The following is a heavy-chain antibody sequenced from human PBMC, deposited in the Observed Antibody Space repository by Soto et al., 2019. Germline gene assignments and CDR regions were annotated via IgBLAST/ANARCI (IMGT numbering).Heavy chain of an antibody. V-gene: IGHV4-39*01. CDR3: ASHVFNWNPNWFDP. Sequence: PSETLSLTCTVSGGSISSSSYYWGLIRQPPGKGLEWIGSIYYSGSTCYNPSLKSRVTISVDTSKNQFSLKLSSVTAADTAVYYCASHVFNWNPNWFDPSGQGTLVSVSS. J-gene: IGHJ5*02. CDR2: IYYSGST. CDR1: GGSISSSSYY. D-gene: IGHD1-20*01.